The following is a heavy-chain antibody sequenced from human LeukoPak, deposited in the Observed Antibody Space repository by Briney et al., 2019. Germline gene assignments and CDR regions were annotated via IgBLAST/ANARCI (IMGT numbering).Heavy chain of an antibody. Sequence: GGSLRLSCAASGFTFSSYSMNWVRQAPGKGLEWVSYISSSSSTKYYADFVKGRFTISRDNAKNSLYLQMNSLRDEDTAVYYCARDRSEYYYGSGSSDYWGQGTLVTVSS. J-gene: IGHJ4*02. CDR3: ARDRSEYYYGSGSSDY. CDR2: ISSSSSTK. D-gene: IGHD3-10*01. CDR1: GFTFSSYS. V-gene: IGHV3-48*02.